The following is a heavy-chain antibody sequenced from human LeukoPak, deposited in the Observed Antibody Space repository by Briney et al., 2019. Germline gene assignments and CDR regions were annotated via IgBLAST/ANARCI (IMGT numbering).Heavy chain of an antibody. CDR3: ARRIAAAGTLDY. J-gene: IGHJ4*02. D-gene: IGHD6-13*01. Sequence: PGRSLRLSCAASGFTFSSYWMHWVRQAPGKGLVWVSRINSDGSSTSYADSVKGRFTISRDNAKNTLYLQMSSLRAEDTAVYYCARRIAAAGTLDYWGQGTLVTVSS. CDR2: INSDGSST. CDR1: GFTFSSYW. V-gene: IGHV3-74*01.